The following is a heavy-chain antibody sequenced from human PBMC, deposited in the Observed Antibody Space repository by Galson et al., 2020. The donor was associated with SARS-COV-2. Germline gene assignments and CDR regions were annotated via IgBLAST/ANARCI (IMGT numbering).Heavy chain of an antibody. J-gene: IGHJ3*02. CDR1: GFTVSSNY. D-gene: IGHD3-22*01. Sequence: TGGSLRLPCAASGFTVSSNYMSWVPQAPGKGLEWDSAIYSGGSTYHADSVKGRFTISRHNSKNTLYLQMNRLRAEDTAVYYCASYYDSSGYYSVAFDIWGQGTMVTVSS. V-gene: IGHV3-53*04. CDR3: ASYYDSSGYYSVAFDI. CDR2: IYSGGST.